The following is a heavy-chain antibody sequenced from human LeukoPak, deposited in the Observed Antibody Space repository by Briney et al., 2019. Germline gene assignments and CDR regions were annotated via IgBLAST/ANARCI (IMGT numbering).Heavy chain of an antibody. CDR3: ARASSRYCSSTSCYGCDY. J-gene: IGHJ4*02. D-gene: IGHD2-2*01. Sequence: GGSLRLSCAASGFTFSSYAMHWVRQAPGKGLEWVAVISYDGSNKYYADSVKGRFTISRDNSQNTLYLQMNSLRAEDTAVYYCARASSRYCSSTSCYGCDYWGQGTLVTVSS. V-gene: IGHV3-30*04. CDR1: GFTFSSYA. CDR2: ISYDGSNK.